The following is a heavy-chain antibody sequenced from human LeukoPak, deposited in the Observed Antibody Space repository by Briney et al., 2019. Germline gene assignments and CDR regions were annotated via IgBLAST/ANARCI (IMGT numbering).Heavy chain of an antibody. CDR3: ARGGYDFWSGPDY. D-gene: IGHD3-3*01. V-gene: IGHV4-4*09. J-gene: IGHJ4*02. CDR2: IYTSGST. CDR1: GGSISSYY. Sequence: SETLSLTCTVSGGSISSYYWSWIRQPPGKGLEWIGYIYTSGSTNYNPSLKSRVTISVDTSKNQFSLKLSSVTAADTAVYYCARGGYDFWSGPDYWGQGTLVTVSS.